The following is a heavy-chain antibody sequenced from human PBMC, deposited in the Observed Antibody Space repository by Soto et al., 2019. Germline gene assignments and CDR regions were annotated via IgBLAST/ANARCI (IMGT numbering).Heavy chain of an antibody. Sequence: ASVKVSCKASENTFSSYSISWVRQAPGQGLEWMGRIIPILGIASYAQNLQGRVIMTADTSTNTAYMELRSLRSDDTAIYYCTREGSAPYYYYGMDAWGQGTTVTVSS. CDR2: IIPILGIA. D-gene: IGHD3-10*01. V-gene: IGHV1-69*04. CDR1: ENTFSSYS. J-gene: IGHJ6*02. CDR3: TREGSAPYYYYGMDA.